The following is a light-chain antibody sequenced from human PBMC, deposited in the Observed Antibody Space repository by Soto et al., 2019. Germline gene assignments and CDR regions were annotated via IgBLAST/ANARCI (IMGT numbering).Light chain of an antibody. Sequence: DIVMTQSPDSLAVSLGERATINCKSSQNVLYSSNNKNYLAWYQQKPGQPPKLLIYWASTRESGVPDRFSGSGSGTYFALTISSLQAEDVAVYYCQQYYSSPFTFGPGTKVDIK. J-gene: IGKJ3*01. V-gene: IGKV4-1*01. CDR3: QQYYSSPFT. CDR1: QNVLYSSNNKNY. CDR2: WAS.